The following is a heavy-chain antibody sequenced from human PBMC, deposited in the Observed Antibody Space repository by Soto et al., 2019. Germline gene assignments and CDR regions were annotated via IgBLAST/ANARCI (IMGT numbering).Heavy chain of an antibody. Sequence: GGSLRLSCAASGFTFSSYAMHWVRQAPGKGLEYVSAISSNGGSTYYANSVKGRFTISRDNSKNTLYLQMGSLRAEDMAVYYCARSPKYRGIAAAGNWFDPWGQGTLVTVSS. V-gene: IGHV3-64*01. CDR3: ARSPKYRGIAAAGNWFDP. CDR1: GFTFSSYA. CDR2: ISSNGGST. D-gene: IGHD6-13*01. J-gene: IGHJ5*02.